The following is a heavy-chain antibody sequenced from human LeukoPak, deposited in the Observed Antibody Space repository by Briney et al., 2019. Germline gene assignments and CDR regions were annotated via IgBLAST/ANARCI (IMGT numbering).Heavy chain of an antibody. CDR3: VRDRELNY. CDR1: GGSISSGDYY. J-gene: IGHJ4*02. V-gene: IGHV4-30-4*01. Sequence: PSQTLSLTCTVSGGSISSGDYYWSWIRQPPGKGLEWIGYIYNSGSTYYNPSLKSRVTISVDTPKNQFSLRLSSVTAADAAVYYCVRDRELNYWGQGTLVTVSS. D-gene: IGHD1-26*01. CDR2: IYNSGST.